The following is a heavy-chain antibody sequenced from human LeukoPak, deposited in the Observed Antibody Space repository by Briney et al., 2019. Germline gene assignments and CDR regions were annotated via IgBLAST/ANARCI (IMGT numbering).Heavy chain of an antibody. V-gene: IGHV1-69*05. CDR2: IIPIFGTA. J-gene: IGHJ6*03. CDR1: GYTFTSYG. CDR3: ASGAIEGRILGDYYYMDV. Sequence: GASVKVSCKASGYTFTSYGISWVRQAPGQGLEWMGGIIPIFGTANYAQKFQGRVTITTDESTSTAYMELSSLRSEETDVYYGASGAIEGRILGDYYYMDVWGKGTTVTVSS. D-gene: IGHD4/OR15-4a*01.